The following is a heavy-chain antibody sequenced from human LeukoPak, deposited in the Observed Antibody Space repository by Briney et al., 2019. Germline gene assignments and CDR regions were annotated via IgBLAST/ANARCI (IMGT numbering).Heavy chain of an antibody. CDR1: GFTFSSYG. CDR2: ISYDGSNK. CDR3: AKVGRDHYDSSGSENDY. Sequence: GGSLRLSCAASGFTFSSYGMHWVRQAPGKGLEWVAVISYDGSNKYYADSVKGRFTISRDNSKNTLYLQMNSLRAEDTAVYYCAKVGRDHYDSSGSENDYWGQGTLVTVSS. D-gene: IGHD3-22*01. J-gene: IGHJ4*02. V-gene: IGHV3-30*18.